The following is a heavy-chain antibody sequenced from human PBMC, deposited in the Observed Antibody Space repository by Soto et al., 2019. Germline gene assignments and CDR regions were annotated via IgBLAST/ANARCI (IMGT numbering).Heavy chain of an antibody. CDR3: ATGFAMDV. Sequence: TRSLACTVSGGSLSSGGYYWSWIRQHPGEGVEWIGYIYYSGTTYYNPSLKSRVTISVDTSENQFSLKLSSVSAADTALYYCATGFAMDVWGQGTRDTVSS. J-gene: IGHJ6*02. CDR2: IYYSGTT. V-gene: IGHV4-31*03. CDR1: GGSLSSGGYY. D-gene: IGHD3-10*01.